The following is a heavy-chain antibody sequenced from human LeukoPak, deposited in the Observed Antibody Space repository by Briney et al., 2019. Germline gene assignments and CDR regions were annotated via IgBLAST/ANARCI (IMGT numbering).Heavy chain of an antibody. CDR3: ASLVLRHDLRDY. V-gene: IGHV4-39*01. D-gene: IGHD3-3*01. CDR2: IYYSGTA. Sequence: SETLSLTCTVSGGSISSSSYYWGWLRQPPGKGLEWIGSIYYSGTAYYNPSLKSRVTISVDTSKDQFSLKLSSVTAADTAVYYCASLVLRHDLRDYWGQGTLVTVSS. CDR1: GGSISSSSYY. J-gene: IGHJ4*02.